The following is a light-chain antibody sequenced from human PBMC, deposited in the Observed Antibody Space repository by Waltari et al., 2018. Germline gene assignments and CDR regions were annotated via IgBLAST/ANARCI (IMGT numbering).Light chain of an antibody. J-gene: IGLJ2*01. CDR1: SSHIGNNY. CDR2: DNN. CDR3: GTWDSSLSGVV. V-gene: IGLV1-51*01. Sequence: QSVLPQPPSVSAAPGQKVTISCSGSSSHIGNNYVSWYQQLPGTAPKLRIYDNNKRPSGIPDRFSGSKSGTSATLGITGLQTGDEADYYCGTWDSSLSGVVFGGGTKLTVL.